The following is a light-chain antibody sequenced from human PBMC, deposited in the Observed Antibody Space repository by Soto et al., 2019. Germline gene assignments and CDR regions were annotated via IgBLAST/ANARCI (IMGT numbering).Light chain of an antibody. V-gene: IGKV1-5*03. CDR1: QSINNW. Sequence: ASLCDIVTITCRASQSINNWLAWYQQRPGKAPKLLIYKASTLKSGVPPRFSGSGSGTDFTLAISSLQPEDSATYYCLQDINYPWTFGQGTKVDIK. CDR3: LQDINYPWT. J-gene: IGKJ1*01. CDR2: KAS.